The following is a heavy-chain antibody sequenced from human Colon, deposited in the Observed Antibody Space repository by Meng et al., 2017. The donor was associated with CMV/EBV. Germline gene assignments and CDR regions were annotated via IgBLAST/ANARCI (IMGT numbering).Heavy chain of an antibody. J-gene: IGHJ4*01. Sequence: EVQVGESGGGLVKPGXXLRLSCEISGVTLSNVWLSWFRQAPGKGLEWVGRIKSKTAGGTIDYAAPVKGRFTISRDDSKNTLYLQMNSLKTEEDTAVYYCTTDHFTWGQGTLVTVSS. CDR3: TTDHFT. CDR1: GVTLSNVW. CDR2: IKSKTAGGTI. D-gene: IGHD3-3*02. V-gene: IGHV3-15*01.